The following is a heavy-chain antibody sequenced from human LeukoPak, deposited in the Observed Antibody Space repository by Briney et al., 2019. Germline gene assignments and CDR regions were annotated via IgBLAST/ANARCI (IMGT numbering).Heavy chain of an antibody. J-gene: IGHJ4*02. D-gene: IGHD6-13*01. CDR2: IIPALDIA. V-gene: IGHV1-69*04. CDR1: GGTFSTYA. Sequence: SVKVSCKASGGTFSTYAISWVRQAPGQGLEWMGRIIPALDIANYAQEFQGRVTITADESTTTAFMELSSLRSEDTAVYYCARPSGGRQQLAPFDYWGQGTLVTVSS. CDR3: ARPSGGRQQLAPFDY.